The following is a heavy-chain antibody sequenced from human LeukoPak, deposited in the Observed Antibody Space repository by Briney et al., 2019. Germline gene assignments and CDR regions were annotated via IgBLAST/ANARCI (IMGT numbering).Heavy chain of an antibody. CDR1: GGTFSSYA. J-gene: IGHJ4*02. CDR3: ARDSPPMTTVTTLDY. V-gene: IGHV1-69*13. CDR2: IIPIFGTA. Sequence: PSVKVSCKASGGTFSSYAISWVRQAPGQGLEWMGGIIPIFGTANYAQKFQGRVTITADDFTSTAYMELSSLRSEGTAVYYCARDSPPMTTVTTLDYWGQGTLVTVSS. D-gene: IGHD4-11*01.